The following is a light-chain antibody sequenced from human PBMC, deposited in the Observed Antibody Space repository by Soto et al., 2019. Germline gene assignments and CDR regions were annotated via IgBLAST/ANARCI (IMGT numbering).Light chain of an antibody. J-gene: IGKJ2*01. Sequence: EIVLTQSPGTLSLSPGERATLSCRASQSISSSYLAWYQQKPGQAPRLLIYGASSRATGIPDRFSGSGSGTDFTLTISRLEPEDVAVYCCQQFGSSPPYTFGQGTKLEI. CDR1: QSISSSY. CDR2: GAS. CDR3: QQFGSSPPYT. V-gene: IGKV3-20*01.